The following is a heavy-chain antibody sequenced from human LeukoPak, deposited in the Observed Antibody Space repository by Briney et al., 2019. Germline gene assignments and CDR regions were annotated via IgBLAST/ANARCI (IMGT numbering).Heavy chain of an antibody. CDR1: GGSISSSNW. CDR3: AREGSSGLLEFDY. CDR2: IYHSGST. Sequence: PSGTLSLTCAVSGGSISSSNWWSWVRQPPGKGLEWIGEIYHSGSTNYNPSLKSRVTISVDKSKNQFSLKLSSVTAADTAVYYCAREGSSGLLEFDYWGQGTLVTVSS. V-gene: IGHV4-4*02. D-gene: IGHD3-22*01. J-gene: IGHJ4*02.